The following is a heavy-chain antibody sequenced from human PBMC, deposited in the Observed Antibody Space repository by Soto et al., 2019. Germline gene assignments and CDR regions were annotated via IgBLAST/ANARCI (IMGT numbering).Heavy chain of an antibody. V-gene: IGHV4-31*03. CDR2: IYYSGST. CDR1: GGSISSGGYY. Sequence: QVQLQESGPGLVKPSQTLSLTCTVSGGSISSGGYYWSWIRQHPGKGLEWIGYIYYSGSTYYNPSHKSRVTISVDTAKNQFSLKLSSVTAADTAVYYCARDYGDYGYFDYWGQGTLVTVSS. D-gene: IGHD4-17*01. J-gene: IGHJ4*02. CDR3: ARDYGDYGYFDY.